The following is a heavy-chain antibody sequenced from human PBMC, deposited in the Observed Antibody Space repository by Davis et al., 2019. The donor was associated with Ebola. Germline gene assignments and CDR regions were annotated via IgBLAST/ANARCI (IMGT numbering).Heavy chain of an antibody. Sequence: PGGSLRLSCAASGFAFSNYAMSWVRQAPGKGLEWVSSVRRGGDRTNYADSVTGRFTVSRDNSKNTLYLQMNSLRAEDTAVYFCLTQYYYGSGTPRRWFEPWGQGTLVIVSS. CDR1: GFAFSNYA. J-gene: IGHJ5*02. CDR3: LTQYYYGSGTPRRWFEP. D-gene: IGHD3-10*01. V-gene: IGHV3-23*01. CDR2: VRRGGDRT.